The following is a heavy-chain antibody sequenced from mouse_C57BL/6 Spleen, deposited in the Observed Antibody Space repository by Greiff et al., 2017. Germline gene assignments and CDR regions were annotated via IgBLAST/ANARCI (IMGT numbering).Heavy chain of an antibody. D-gene: IGHD1-1*01. Sequence: EVKLVESGPELVKPGASVKIPCKASGYTFTDYNMDWVKQSHGKSLEWIGDINPNNGGTIYNQKFKGKATLTVDKSSSTAYMELRSLTSEDTAVYYCARMRDYGSSYVWYFDVWGTGTTVTVSS. J-gene: IGHJ1*03. CDR1: GYTFTDYN. CDR3: ARMRDYGSSYVWYFDV. CDR2: INPNNGGT. V-gene: IGHV1-18*01.